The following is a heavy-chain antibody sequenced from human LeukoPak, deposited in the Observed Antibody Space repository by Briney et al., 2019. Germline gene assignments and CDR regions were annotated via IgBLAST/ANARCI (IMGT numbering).Heavy chain of an antibody. CDR2: IYPGDSET. V-gene: IGHV5-51*01. D-gene: IGHD2-2*01. J-gene: IGHJ3*02. CDR3: ARRKYQLLAAFDI. Sequence: GESLKISCKGSGYRFTNYWIGWVRQMPGKGLEWMGIIYPGDSETRYSPSFQGQVTISADKSISTAYLQWSSLKTSDTAMYYCARRKYQLLAAFDIWGQGTMLTVSS. CDR1: GYRFTNYW.